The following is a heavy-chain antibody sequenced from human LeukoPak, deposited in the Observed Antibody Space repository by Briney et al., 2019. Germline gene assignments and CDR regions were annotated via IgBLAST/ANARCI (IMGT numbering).Heavy chain of an antibody. V-gene: IGHV3-53*04. CDR3: ARLYYYDSSGSFDY. CDR1: GFTVSSNY. J-gene: IGHJ4*02. D-gene: IGHD3-22*01. Sequence: PGGSLRLSCAASGFTVSSNYMSWVRQAPGKGLEWVSVIYSGGSTYYADSVKGRFTISRHNSKNTLYLQMNSLRAEDTAVYYCARLYYYDSSGSFDYWGQGPLVTVSS. CDR2: IYSGGST.